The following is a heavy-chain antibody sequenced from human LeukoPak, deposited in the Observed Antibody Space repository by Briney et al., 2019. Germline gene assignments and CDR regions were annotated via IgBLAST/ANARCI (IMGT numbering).Heavy chain of an antibody. J-gene: IGHJ3*02. Sequence: SETLSLTCTVSGGSISSYYWSWIRQPPGKGLEWIGYIYYSGSTNYNPSLKSRVTISVDTSKNQFSLKLNSVTAADTAVYYCARHGYDILAGLIWGQGTMVTASS. CDR1: GGSISSYY. D-gene: IGHD3-9*01. CDR2: IYYSGST. V-gene: IGHV4-59*08. CDR3: ARHGYDILAGLI.